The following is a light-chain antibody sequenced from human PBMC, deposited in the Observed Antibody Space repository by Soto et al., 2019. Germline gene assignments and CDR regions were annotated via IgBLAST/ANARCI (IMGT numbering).Light chain of an antibody. CDR1: QSVRTY. CDR3: QQYGSSRT. V-gene: IGKV3-15*01. J-gene: IGKJ1*01. Sequence: EIVLTHSPVTLSLSPGERATLSCRASQSVRTYLAWYQVKPGQAPRLLIYGVSARATGIPARFSGSGFGTEFTLTISSLQSEDFALYYCQQYGSSRTFGHGTKVDIK. CDR2: GVS.